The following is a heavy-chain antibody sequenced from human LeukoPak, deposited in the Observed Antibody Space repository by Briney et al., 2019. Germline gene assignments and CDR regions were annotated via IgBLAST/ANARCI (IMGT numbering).Heavy chain of an antibody. CDR3: ARDQLVGVRDYMDV. CDR1: GFTLNNFW. CDR2: IKQDGSER. V-gene: IGHV3-7*01. D-gene: IGHD1-26*01. Sequence: GGSLRLSCAASGFTLNNFWMSWVRRAPGKGLEWVANIKQDGSERQYVDPVKGRFTISRDNAENSVYLQMNSLRPEDTAVYYCARDQLVGVRDYMDVWGKGTTVTVSS. J-gene: IGHJ6*03.